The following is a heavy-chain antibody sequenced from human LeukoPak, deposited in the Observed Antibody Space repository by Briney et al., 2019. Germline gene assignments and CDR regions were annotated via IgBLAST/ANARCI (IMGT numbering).Heavy chain of an antibody. CDR3: ARDSDRFLEWSYCYYGMDV. CDR2: ISSSGSTI. Sequence: GGSLRLSCAASGFTFSDYYMSWIRQAPGKGLEWVSYISSSGSTIYYADSVKGRFTISRDNAKNSLYLQMNSLRAEDTAVYYCARDSDRFLEWSYCYYGMDVWGQGTTVTVSS. V-gene: IGHV3-11*01. D-gene: IGHD3-3*01. J-gene: IGHJ6*02. CDR1: GFTFSDYY.